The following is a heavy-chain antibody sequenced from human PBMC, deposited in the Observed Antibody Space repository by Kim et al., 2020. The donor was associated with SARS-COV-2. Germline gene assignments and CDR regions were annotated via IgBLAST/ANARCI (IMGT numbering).Heavy chain of an antibody. CDR1: GDSIRSGDYY. J-gene: IGHJ2*01. D-gene: IGHD5-18*01. V-gene: IGHV4-30-4*01. CDR3: ARGGKYSYGLNWYFDL. CDR2: IYYSGRT. Sequence: SETLSLTCTVSGDSIRSGDYYWSWIRQPPGKGLEWIGYIYYSGRTYYNPSLRSRVTISLDTSENQFSLKLSFVTAADTAVYYCARGGKYSYGLNWYFDLWGRGTLVTVSS.